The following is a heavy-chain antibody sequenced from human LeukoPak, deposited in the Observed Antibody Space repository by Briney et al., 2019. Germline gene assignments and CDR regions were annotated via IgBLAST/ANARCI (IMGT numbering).Heavy chain of an antibody. CDR2: IYYSGST. V-gene: IGHV4-59*01. CDR3: AKDSEAELEPSYYMDV. D-gene: IGHD1-1*01. J-gene: IGHJ6*03. Sequence: SETLSLTCTVSGGSISSYYWSWIRQPPGKGLEWIGYIYYSGSTNYNPSLKSRVTISVDTSKNQFSLKLSSVTAADTAVYYCAKDSEAELEPSYYMDVWGKGTTVTVSS. CDR1: GGSISSYY.